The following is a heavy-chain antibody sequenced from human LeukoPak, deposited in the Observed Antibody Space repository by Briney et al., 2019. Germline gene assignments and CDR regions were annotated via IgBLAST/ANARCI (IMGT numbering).Heavy chain of an antibody. Sequence: PGGSLRLSCAASGFIFSNYALSWVRQAPGKGLEWVSSISGNGGGTYYAASVRGRFTISRDNAKNSLYLQMNSLRAEDTAVYYCARVGRVEWELSRAPFDYWGQGTLVTVSS. CDR1: GFIFSNYA. CDR2: ISGNGGGT. D-gene: IGHD1-26*01. CDR3: ARVGRVEWELSRAPFDY. V-gene: IGHV3-23*01. J-gene: IGHJ4*02.